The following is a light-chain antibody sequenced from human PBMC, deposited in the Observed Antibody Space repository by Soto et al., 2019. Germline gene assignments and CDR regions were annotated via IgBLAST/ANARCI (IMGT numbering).Light chain of an antibody. Sequence: DIKMTQSPSAMSASVGDRVTITCRASQGISNYLAWFQQKPGKVPKRLIYAASSLQSGVPSRFSGSGSGTEFTLTISSLQPEHFATYYCLQHNSYPPLTFGGGTKVEIK. CDR2: AAS. CDR1: QGISNY. CDR3: LQHNSYPPLT. J-gene: IGKJ4*01. V-gene: IGKV1-17*03.